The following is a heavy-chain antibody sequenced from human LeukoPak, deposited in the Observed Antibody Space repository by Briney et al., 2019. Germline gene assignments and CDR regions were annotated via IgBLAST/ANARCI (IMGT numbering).Heavy chain of an antibody. CDR1: GFTFDYYT. J-gene: IGHJ4*02. CDR3: VKGRRRGYAYGTLES. D-gene: IGHD5-18*01. Sequence: PGGSLRLSCAASGFTFDYYTMYWVRHGPEKGLEWVSLIRMDGVNTFYADSVKGRFTISRDNNKNSLYLQVNGLRTDDTGLYYCVKGRRRGYAYGTLESWGQGTLVTVSS. V-gene: IGHV3-43*01. CDR2: IRMDGVNT.